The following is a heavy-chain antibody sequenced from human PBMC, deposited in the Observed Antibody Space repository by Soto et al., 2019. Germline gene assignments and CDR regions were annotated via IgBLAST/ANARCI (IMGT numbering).Heavy chain of an antibody. CDR3: AKGSASGSPYYFDF. Sequence: GGSLRLSCAASGFTFSDYAMSWVRQTPEKGLEWVSAITGSGGDTYHADSVQGRFTISRDNSKNTLFLQMNRLRADDTAVYYCAKGSASGSPYYFDFWGPGTLVTVSS. CDR1: GFTFSDYA. CDR2: ITGSGGDT. J-gene: IGHJ4*02. D-gene: IGHD6-25*01. V-gene: IGHV3-23*01.